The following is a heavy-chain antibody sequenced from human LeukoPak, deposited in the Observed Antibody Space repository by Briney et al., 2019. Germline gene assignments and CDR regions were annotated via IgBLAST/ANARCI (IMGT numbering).Heavy chain of an antibody. CDR1: GFTFSTFA. V-gene: IGHV3-23*01. D-gene: IGHD2-15*01. CDR3: ARLAATGGDAFDI. CDR2: IFPSGGEI. J-gene: IGHJ3*02. Sequence: GSLRLSCAASGFTFSTFAMIWVRQPPGKGLEWVSSIFPSGGEIHYADSVKGRFTISRDNSKNTLYLQMNSLRAEDTAVYYCARLAATGGDAFDIWGQGTMVTVSS.